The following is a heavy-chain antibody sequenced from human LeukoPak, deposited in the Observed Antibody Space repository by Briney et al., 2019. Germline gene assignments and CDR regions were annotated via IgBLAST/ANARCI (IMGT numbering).Heavy chain of an antibody. V-gene: IGHV3-30*02. CDR1: GFTFSSYG. Sequence: PGGSLRLSCAASGFTFSSYGMHWVRQAPGKGLEWVAFIRYDGSNKYYADSLRGRFTISRDNAKNSLYLQMNSRRAEDTALYFCASVIRERGFDYWGQGTLVTVSS. CDR3: ASVIRERGFDY. J-gene: IGHJ4*02. D-gene: IGHD2/OR15-2a*01. CDR2: IRYDGSNK.